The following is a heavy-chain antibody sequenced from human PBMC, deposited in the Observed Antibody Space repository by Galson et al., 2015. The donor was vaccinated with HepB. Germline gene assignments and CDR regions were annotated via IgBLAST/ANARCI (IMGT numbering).Heavy chain of an antibody. D-gene: IGHD2-2*01. V-gene: IGHV3-9*01. CDR2: ISWTSGSI. CDR1: GFTFDDYA. J-gene: IGHJ3*02. Sequence: SLRLSCAASGFTFDDYAMHWVRQAPGKGLEWVSGISWTSGSIGYADSVKGRFTISRDNAKNSRFFKMKSLGAEDTALYYCAKDSCSSSRCYESSNGFDIWGQGTMVTVSS. CDR3: AKDSCSSSRCYESSNGFDI.